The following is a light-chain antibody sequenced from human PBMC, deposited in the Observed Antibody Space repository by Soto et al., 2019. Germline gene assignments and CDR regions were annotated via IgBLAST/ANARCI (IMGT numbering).Light chain of an antibody. CDR3: SAYTVSRTYV. Sequence: QSALTQPASVSGSPGQSITISCTGTSSDVGDYNYVSWYQRHPGKAPKLMIYNVYDRPSGISYRFSGSKSGNTASLTISGLQGEDEADYYCSAYTVSRTYVFGTGTKVTVL. J-gene: IGLJ1*01. V-gene: IGLV2-14*01. CDR1: SSDVGDYNY. CDR2: NVY.